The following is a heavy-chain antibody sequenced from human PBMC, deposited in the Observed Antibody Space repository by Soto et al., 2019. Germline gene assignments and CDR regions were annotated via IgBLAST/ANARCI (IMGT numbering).Heavy chain of an antibody. D-gene: IGHD2-2*01. J-gene: IGHJ6*03. V-gene: IGHV4-59*01. CDR1: GASISSYH. CDR2: IYNSGSA. Sequence: SETLSLTCTVSGASISSYHWSWIRQTPGKGLEWSGYIYNSGSANYNPSLKSRVTFSVDTSKNQVSLKLSSVTAADTGVYYCAAAVPAEYVFPYYYMDVSGKGTTVTVAS. CDR3: AAAVPAEYVFPYYYMDV.